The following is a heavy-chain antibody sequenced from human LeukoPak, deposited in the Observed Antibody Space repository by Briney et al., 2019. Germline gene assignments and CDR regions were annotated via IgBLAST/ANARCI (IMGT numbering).Heavy chain of an antibody. Sequence: GGSLRLSCAASGFTFSNYWMSWVRQAPGKGLEWVANIKQDGSEKYYVDSVKGRFTISRDNAKNSLYLQMNSLRAEDTAVYYCAGGVALDAFDIWGQGTMVTVSS. CDR2: IKQDGSEK. J-gene: IGHJ3*02. D-gene: IGHD2-15*01. V-gene: IGHV3-7*04. CDR1: GFTFSNYW. CDR3: AGGVALDAFDI.